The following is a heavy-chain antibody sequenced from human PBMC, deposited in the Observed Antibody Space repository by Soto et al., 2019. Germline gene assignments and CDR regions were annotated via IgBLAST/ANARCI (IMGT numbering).Heavy chain of an antibody. Sequence: SETLSLTCTVSGGSISSYYWSWIRQPPGKGLEWIGYIYYSGSTNYNPSLKSRVTISVDTSKNQFSLKLSSVTAADTAVYYCARDEVGKGTRFDYWGQGTLVTVSS. J-gene: IGHJ4*02. CDR2: IYYSGST. V-gene: IGHV4-59*01. D-gene: IGHD2-2*01. CDR3: ARDEVGKGTRFDY. CDR1: GGSISSYY.